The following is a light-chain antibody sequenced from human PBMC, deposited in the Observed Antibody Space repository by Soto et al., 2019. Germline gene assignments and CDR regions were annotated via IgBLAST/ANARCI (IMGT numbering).Light chain of an antibody. J-gene: IGKJ1*01. CDR1: QSVSNN. CDR2: GAS. Sequence: EVVMTQSPATLSVSPGERATLSCRASQSVSNNLAWYQQKPGRAPRLLVYGASTRATGIPARFSGSGSETDFTLTISSLQSEDFAVYYCQQYNNWPRTFGQGTKVDIK. V-gene: IGKV3-15*01. CDR3: QQYNNWPRT.